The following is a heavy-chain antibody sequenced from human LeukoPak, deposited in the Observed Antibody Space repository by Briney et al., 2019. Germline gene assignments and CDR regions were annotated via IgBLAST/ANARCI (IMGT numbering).Heavy chain of an antibody. CDR1: GXSFTSYW. CDR3: ARGKQQLVY. CDR2: IDPSDSYT. J-gene: IGHJ4*02. V-gene: IGHV5-10-1*01. D-gene: IGHD6-13*01. Sequence: GGSLRLSCKGSGXSFTSYWISWVRQMPGKGLEWMGRIDPSDSYTNYSPSFQGHVTISADKSISTAYPQWSSLKASDTAMYYCARGKQQLVYWGQGTLVTVSS.